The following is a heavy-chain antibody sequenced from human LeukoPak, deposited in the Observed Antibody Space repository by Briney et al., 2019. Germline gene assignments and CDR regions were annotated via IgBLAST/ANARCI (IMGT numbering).Heavy chain of an antibody. CDR3: ARDVPYCSGGSCYSGVRY. D-gene: IGHD2-15*01. J-gene: IGHJ4*02. Sequence: SETLSLTCAVSGGSINNYYWSWIRQPPGKGLEWIGYIYDSGSTNYNPSLKSRVTISVDTSKNQFSLKLSSVTAADTAVYYCARDVPYCSGGSCYSGVRYWGQGTLVTVSS. CDR1: GGSINNYY. V-gene: IGHV4-59*12. CDR2: IYDSGST.